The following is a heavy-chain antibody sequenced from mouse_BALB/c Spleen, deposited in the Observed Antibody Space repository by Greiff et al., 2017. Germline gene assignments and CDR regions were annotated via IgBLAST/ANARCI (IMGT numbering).Heavy chain of an antibody. J-gene: IGHJ4*01. CDR3: GRTRDYGSRGAMDY. CDR2: INPYNGGT. D-gene: IGHD1-1*01. V-gene: IGHV1-18*01. Sequence: EVQLQQSGPELVKPGASMKISCKASGYSFTGYTMNWVKQSHGKNLEWIGLINPYNGGTSYNQKFKGKATLTVDKSSSTAYMELLSLTSEDSAVYYCGRTRDYGSRGAMDYWGQGTSVTVSS. CDR1: GYSFTGYT.